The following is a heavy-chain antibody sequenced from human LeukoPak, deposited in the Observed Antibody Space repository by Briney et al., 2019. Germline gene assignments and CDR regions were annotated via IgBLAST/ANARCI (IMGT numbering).Heavy chain of an antibody. CDR1: GGTFSSYA. CDR2: IIPILGIA. J-gene: IGHJ6*02. CDR3: ARLLYYYGMDV. Sequence: SVKVSCKASGGTFSSYAISWVRQAPGQGLEWMGRIIPILGIANYAQKFQGRVTITADKSTSTAYVEPSSLRSEDTAVYYCARLLYYYGMDVWGQGTTVTVSS. V-gene: IGHV1-69*04.